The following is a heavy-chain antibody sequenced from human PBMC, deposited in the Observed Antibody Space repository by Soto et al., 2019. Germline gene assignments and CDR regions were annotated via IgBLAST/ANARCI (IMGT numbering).Heavy chain of an antibody. CDR1: GGTFSSYA. V-gene: IGHV1-69*13. D-gene: IGHD6-13*01. J-gene: IGHJ5*02. Sequence: SVKVSCKASGGTFSSYAISWVRQAPGQGLEWMGGIIPIFGTANYAQKFQGRVTITADESTSTAYMELSSLRSEDTAVYYCAGTKYSSSWYFSNHWFDPWGQGTLVTVS. CDR3: AGTKYSSSWYFSNHWFDP. CDR2: IIPIFGTA.